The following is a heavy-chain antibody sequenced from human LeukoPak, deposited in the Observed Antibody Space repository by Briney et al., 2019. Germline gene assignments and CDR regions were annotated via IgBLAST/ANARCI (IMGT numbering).Heavy chain of an antibody. J-gene: IGHJ3*02. D-gene: IGHD2-15*01. CDR3: ARSPPRDSDAFDI. CDR2: IYPSGGST. CDR1: GYTFTSYD. V-gene: IGHV1-46*01. Sequence: ASVKVSCKASGYTFTSYDINWVRQAPGQGLEWMGLIYPSGGSTRYAQKFQGRVTMTRDTSTSTVYMALSSLRSEGTAVYYCARSPPRDSDAFDIWGQGTMVTVSS.